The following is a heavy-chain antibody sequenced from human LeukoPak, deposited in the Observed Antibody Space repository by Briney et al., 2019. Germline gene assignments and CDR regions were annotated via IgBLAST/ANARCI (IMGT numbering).Heavy chain of an antibody. CDR2: ISGSGGST. V-gene: IGHV3-23*01. D-gene: IGHD3-10*01. CDR3: AKERTNVLLWFGELSV. CDR1: GFSFSSYG. J-gene: IGHJ6*04. Sequence: GGSLRLSCAASGFSFSSYGMSWVRQAPGKGLEWVSEISGSGGSTYYADSVKGRFTISRDNSKNTVYLQMNSLRAEDTAVYYCAKERTNVLLWFGELSVWGKGTTVTISS.